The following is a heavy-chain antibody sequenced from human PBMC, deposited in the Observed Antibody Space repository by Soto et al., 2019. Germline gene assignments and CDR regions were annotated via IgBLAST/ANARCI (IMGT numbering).Heavy chain of an antibody. Sequence: GGSLRLSCAASGFTFSNYWMTWVRQAPGKGLEWVANIKQDGSEKFYVDSVKGRFTITRDNAKNSLYLQMNSLRAEDTAVYYCARDQTTVTTSEGTEFDYWGQGTLVTVSS. CDR2: IKQDGSEK. CDR1: GFTFSNYW. V-gene: IGHV3-7*05. D-gene: IGHD4-17*01. J-gene: IGHJ4*02. CDR3: ARDQTTVTTSEGTEFDY.